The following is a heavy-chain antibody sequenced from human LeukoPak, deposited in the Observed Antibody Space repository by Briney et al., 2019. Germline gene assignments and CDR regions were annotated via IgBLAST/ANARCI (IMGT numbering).Heavy chain of an antibody. Sequence: GGSLRLSCAASGFTFSSYAMSWVRQAPGKGLEWVSAISGSGGSTYYADSVKGRFTISRDNSKNTLYLQMNSLRAEDTAVYYCARESYDSSGYYWFDPWGQGTLVTVSS. CDR3: ARESYDSSGYYWFDP. J-gene: IGHJ5*02. D-gene: IGHD3-22*01. CDR1: GFTFSSYA. V-gene: IGHV3-23*01. CDR2: ISGSGGST.